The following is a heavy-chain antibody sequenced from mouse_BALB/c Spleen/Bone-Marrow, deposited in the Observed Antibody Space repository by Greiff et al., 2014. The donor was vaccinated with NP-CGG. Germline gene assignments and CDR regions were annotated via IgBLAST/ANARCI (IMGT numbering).Heavy chain of an antibody. CDR2: INPDSSTL. Sequence: EVQLQQSGGGLVQPGGSLKLSCAASGFAFSRYWMSWVRQAPGKGLEWIGEINPDSSTLNYTPSLKDKFIISRDNAKNTLYLQMNKVTSEDTALYYCARPVYRYDPPAYWGQGTTLTVSS. V-gene: IGHV4-1*02. D-gene: IGHD2-14*01. CDR3: ARPVYRYDPPAY. J-gene: IGHJ2*01. CDR1: GFAFSRYW.